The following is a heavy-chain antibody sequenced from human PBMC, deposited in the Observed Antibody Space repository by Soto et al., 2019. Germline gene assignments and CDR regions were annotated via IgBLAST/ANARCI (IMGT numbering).Heavy chain of an antibody. J-gene: IGHJ5*02. D-gene: IGHD6-13*01. V-gene: IGHV3-23*01. CDR3: AKRGHSTSWYWFDP. Sequence: EVQLSESGGGLVQPGGSLRLSCAASGITFSNNAMSWVRQAPGKGLEWVSSISASGTSTYYADSVTGRFTISRDISNNTLYLQMNSRRADDTAVYYCAKRGHSTSWYWFDPWGQGTLVTVSS. CDR2: ISASGTST. CDR1: GITFSNNA.